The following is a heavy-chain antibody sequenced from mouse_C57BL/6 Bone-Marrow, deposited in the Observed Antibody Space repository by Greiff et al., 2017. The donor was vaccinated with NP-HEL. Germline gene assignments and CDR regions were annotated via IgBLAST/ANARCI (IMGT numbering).Heavy chain of an antibody. Sequence: VKLMESGPGLVAPSQSLSITCTVSGFSLTSYAISWVRQPPGKGLEWLGVIWTGGGTNYNSAPKYRLSIRTANSRSQVFLKMNSLQTYDTARCYCARRTLYYYGSSYSWCCDVWGTGTTVTVSS. CDR2: IWTGGGT. V-gene: IGHV2-9-1*01. CDR1: GFSLTSYA. J-gene: IGHJ1*03. D-gene: IGHD1-1*01. CDR3: ARRTLYYYGSSYSWCCDV.